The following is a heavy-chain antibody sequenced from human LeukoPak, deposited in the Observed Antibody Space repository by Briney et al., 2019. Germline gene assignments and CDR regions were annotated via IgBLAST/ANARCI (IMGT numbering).Heavy chain of an antibody. V-gene: IGHV4-59*01. CDR1: GGSISSYY. Sequence: SGTLSLTCNVSGGSISSYYWSWIRQPPGTGLEWIGCIYYNGITNYNPSLKSRATMSVDTSKNQFSLKLSSVTAADTAVYYCARQSDYYYYGMDVWGQGTTVTVSS. J-gene: IGHJ6*02. CDR3: ARQSDYYYYGMDV. CDR2: IYYNGIT.